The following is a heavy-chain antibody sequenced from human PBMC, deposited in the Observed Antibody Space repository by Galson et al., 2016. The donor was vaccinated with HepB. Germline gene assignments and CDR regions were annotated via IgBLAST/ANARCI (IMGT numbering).Heavy chain of an antibody. V-gene: IGHV3-33*03. D-gene: IGHD5-24*01. Sequence: SLRLSCAASGFNFRNFAMHWVRQAPGKGLEWLAVIWHDAKNQFYADSVKGRFTISRDNSKNTVYLDMNSLRAEDTAVYYCAKNPELNYYYPYMDVWGKGTPVTVSS. CDR1: GFNFRNFA. J-gene: IGHJ6*03. CDR3: AKNPELNYYYPYMDV. CDR2: IWHDAKNQ.